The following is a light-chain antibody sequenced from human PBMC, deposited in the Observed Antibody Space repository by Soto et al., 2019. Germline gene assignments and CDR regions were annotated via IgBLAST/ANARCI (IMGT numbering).Light chain of an antibody. J-gene: IGKJ1*01. V-gene: IGKV3-20*01. CDR3: QQYGNSPRT. CDR2: GAS. CDR1: QSISSSY. Sequence: EIVLTQSPGTLSLSPGERATLSCRASQSISSSYLAWYQQKPGQAPRLLIYGASNRATGIPDRFSGSGSWKDFTLTISRLEPEDFAVYYCQQYGNSPRTFGQGTKVEIK.